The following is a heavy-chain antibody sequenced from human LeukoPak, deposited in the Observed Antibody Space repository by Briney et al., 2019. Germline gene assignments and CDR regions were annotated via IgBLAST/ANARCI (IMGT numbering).Heavy chain of an antibody. CDR3: ARDNSVEDTAWWFDP. CDR2: INPSGGST. V-gene: IGHV1-46*01. J-gene: IGHJ5*02. Sequence: ASVKVFCKASGYTFTSYYMHWVRQAPGQGLEWMGIINPSGGSTSYAQKFQGRVTMTRDMSTSTDYMELSSLRSEDTAVYYCARDNSVEDTAWWFDPWGQGTLVTVSS. CDR1: GYTFTSYY. D-gene: IGHD4-23*01.